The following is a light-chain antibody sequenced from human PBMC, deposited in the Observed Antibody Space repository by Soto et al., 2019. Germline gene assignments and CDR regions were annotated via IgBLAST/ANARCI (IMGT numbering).Light chain of an antibody. J-gene: IGLJ1*01. V-gene: IGLV2-18*01. Sequence: QSALTQPPSVSGSPGQSVTISCTGTSSDVGSYNRVSWYQQPPGTAPKLMIYEVSNRPSGVPDRFSGSKSGNTASLTISGLQAEDEADYYCSLYTSRSTFGDYVSGTGTKVTVL. CDR2: EVS. CDR3: SLYTSRSTFGDYV. CDR1: SSDVGSYNR.